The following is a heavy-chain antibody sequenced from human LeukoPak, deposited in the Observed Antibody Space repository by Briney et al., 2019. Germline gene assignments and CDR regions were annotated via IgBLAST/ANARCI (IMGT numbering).Heavy chain of an antibody. CDR3: ARGPRWGSPDY. J-gene: IGHJ4*02. CDR2: IYYSGST. Sequence: PSETLSLTCTVSGGSLSSGDYYWSWIREPPGKGLEWIGYIYYSGSTYYNPSLKSRVTISVDTSKNQFSLKLSSVTAADTAVYYCARGPRWGSPDYWGQGTLVTVSS. D-gene: IGHD7-27*01. CDR1: GGSLSSGDYY. V-gene: IGHV4-30-4*01.